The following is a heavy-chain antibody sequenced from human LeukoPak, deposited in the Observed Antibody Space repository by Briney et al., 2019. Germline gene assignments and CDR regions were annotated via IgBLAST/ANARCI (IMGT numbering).Heavy chain of an antibody. CDR3: ARDTSGYYGRYEY. V-gene: IGHV4-59*01. D-gene: IGHD3-3*01. CDR1: GASIRNKF. J-gene: IGHJ4*02. CDR2: ISYTGTT. Sequence: SETLSLTCDVSGASIRNKFWSWLRHPPGKALEWIGYISYTGTTNYNPSLQSRVTISVDTSKNQLSLKLTSMTAADTAVYYCARDTSGYYGRYEYWGQGTLVTVSS.